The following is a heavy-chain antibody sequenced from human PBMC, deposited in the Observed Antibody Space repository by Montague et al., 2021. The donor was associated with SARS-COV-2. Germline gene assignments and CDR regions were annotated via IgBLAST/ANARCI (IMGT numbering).Heavy chain of an antibody. D-gene: IGHD5-24*01. Sequence: SETLSLTCAVSGGSISGHYWAWIRQPPEKGLEWIGHIYSGGSAYYNPSLKSRVTLSVGPSKNQFSLKMSSVAAADTAKYYCARGGFSAVMATSYYFDSWGQGTLVTVSS. CDR3: ARGGFSAVMATSYYFDS. CDR1: GGSISGHY. V-gene: IGHV4-59*11. CDR2: IYSGGSA. J-gene: IGHJ4*02.